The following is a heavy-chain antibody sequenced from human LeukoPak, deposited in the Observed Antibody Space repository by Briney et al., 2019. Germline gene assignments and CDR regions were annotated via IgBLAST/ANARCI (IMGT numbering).Heavy chain of an antibody. J-gene: IGHJ4*02. CDR2: MNPNSGNT. Sequence: ASVKVSCKASGYTFTSYDINWVRQATGQGLEWMGWMNPNSGNTGYAQKFQGRVTITRNTSISTAYMELSSLRSEGTAVYYCARVMRGFSGSYLVDYWGQGTLVTVSS. V-gene: IGHV1-8*03. D-gene: IGHD1-26*01. CDR3: ARVMRGFSGSYLVDY. CDR1: GYTFTSYD.